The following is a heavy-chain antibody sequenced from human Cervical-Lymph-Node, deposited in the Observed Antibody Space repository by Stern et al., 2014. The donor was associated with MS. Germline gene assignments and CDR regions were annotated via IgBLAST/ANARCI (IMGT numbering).Heavy chain of an antibody. CDR2: IKSKTDGGTT. CDR3: TTALMQWLVPKDY. CDR1: EFTFSKSW. D-gene: IGHD6-19*01. V-gene: IGHV3-15*01. J-gene: IGHJ4*02. Sequence: EVQLEESGGGLVRPGESLRLSCVASEFTFSKSWMSWVRQAPGKGLEWVGRIKSKTDGGTTDYAAPVKGRFTISRDDSKSTLYLQMDSLKTEDTAVYFCTTALMQWLVPKDYWGQGTLVTVSS.